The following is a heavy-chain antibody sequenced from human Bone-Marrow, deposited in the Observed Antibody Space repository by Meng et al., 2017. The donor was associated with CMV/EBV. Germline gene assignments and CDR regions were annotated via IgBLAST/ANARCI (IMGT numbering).Heavy chain of an antibody. V-gene: IGHV4-30-4*08. CDR1: GGSISSGDYY. D-gene: IGHD4-11*01. J-gene: IGHJ6*02. CDR2: IYYSGST. CDR3: ARDDYSNSGYYYYGMDV. Sequence: SETLSLTCTVSGGSISSGDYYWSWIRQPPGKGLEWIGYIYYSGSTYYNPSLKSRVTISVDTSKNQFSLKLSSVTAADTAVYYCARDDYSNSGYYYYGMDVWGQGTTVTSP.